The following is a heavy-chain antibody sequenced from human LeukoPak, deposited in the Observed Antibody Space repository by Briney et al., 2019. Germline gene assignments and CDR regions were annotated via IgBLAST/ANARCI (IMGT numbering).Heavy chain of an antibody. V-gene: IGHV3-23*01. CDR3: AEGQSSSSMNYFDP. Sequence: GGSLRLSCAASGFTFSTYAMSWVRQAPGKGLEWVASISGSGGRTYYADSVKGRFTISRDNSKNTLYVQINSLRAEDTAVYFCAEGQSSSSMNYFDPWGQGTLVTVSS. CDR1: GFTFSTYA. CDR2: ISGSGGRT. D-gene: IGHD6-6*01. J-gene: IGHJ5*02.